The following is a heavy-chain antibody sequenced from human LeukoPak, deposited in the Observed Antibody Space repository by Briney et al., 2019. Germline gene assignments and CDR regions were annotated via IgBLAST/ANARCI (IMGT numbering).Heavy chain of an antibody. CDR3: ARTTWFGELFDY. J-gene: IGHJ4*02. V-gene: IGHV4-4*07. Sequence: SETLSLTCTVSGGSISSYYWSWIRQPAGKGLEWIGRIYSSGSTNYNPSLKSRVTISVDTSKNQLSLKLSSVTAADTAVYYCARTTWFGELFDYWGQGTLVTVSS. D-gene: IGHD3-10*01. CDR2: IYSSGST. CDR1: GGSISSYY.